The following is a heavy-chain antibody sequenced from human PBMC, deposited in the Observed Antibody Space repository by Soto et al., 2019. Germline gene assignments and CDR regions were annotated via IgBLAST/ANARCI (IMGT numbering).Heavy chain of an antibody. V-gene: IGHV3-33*01. D-gene: IGHD5-12*01. J-gene: IGHJ6*02. CDR2: VWYDGGNK. CDR3: ARAAGYSGNDYVYYYGMDV. Sequence: QVQLVESGGGVVKPGRSLRLSCAASGFTFSSYGMHWVRQAPGKGLEWVALVWYDGGNKYYADSVKGRFTISRDNSKNTLYLQMNSLRDEDTAVYYCARAAGYSGNDYVYYYGMDVWGQGTTVTVSS. CDR1: GFTFSSYG.